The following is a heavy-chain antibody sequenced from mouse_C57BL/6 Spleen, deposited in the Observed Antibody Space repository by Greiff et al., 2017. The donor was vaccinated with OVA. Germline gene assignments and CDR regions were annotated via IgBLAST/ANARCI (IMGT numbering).Heavy chain of an antibody. CDR3: AREGDYGGFAY. D-gene: IGHD2-4*01. Sequence: VQLQQSGAELVKPGASVKLSCTASGFNIKDYYMHWVKQRTEQGLEWIGRIDPEDGETKYAPKFPGKATITADTSSNTAYLQLSSLTSEATAVYYCAREGDYGGFAYWGEGTLVTVSA. CDR1: GFNIKDYY. J-gene: IGHJ3*01. V-gene: IGHV14-2*01. CDR2: IDPEDGET.